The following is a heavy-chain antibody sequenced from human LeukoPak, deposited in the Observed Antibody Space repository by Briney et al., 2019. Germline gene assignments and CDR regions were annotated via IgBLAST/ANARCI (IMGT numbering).Heavy chain of an antibody. CDR1: GYTFTSYG. J-gene: IGHJ5*02. CDR2: ISAYNGNT. D-gene: IGHD2-15*01. V-gene: IGHV1-18*01. Sequence: ASVKVSCKASGYTFTSYGISWVRQAPGQGLEWMGWISAYNGNTNYAQKLQGRVTMATDTSTSTAYMELRSLRSDDTAVYYCARRVVAAKNNWFDPWGQGTLVTISS. CDR3: ARRVVAAKNNWFDP.